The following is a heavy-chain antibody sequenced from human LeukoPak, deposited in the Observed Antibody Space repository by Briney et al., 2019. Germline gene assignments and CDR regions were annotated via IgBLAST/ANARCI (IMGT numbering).Heavy chain of an antibody. J-gene: IGHJ5*02. CDR2: MSPNSGNT. V-gene: IGHV1-8*01. Sequence: ASVKVSCKASGYTFTSYEINWVRRATGQGLEWMGWMSPNSGNTGYAQKFQGRVTMTRDTSISTAYMELGSLTSEDTAVYYCARNQRAIYDSSGYWSNWFDPWGQGTLVTVSS. D-gene: IGHD3-22*01. CDR3: ARNQRAIYDSSGYWSNWFDP. CDR1: GYTFTSYE.